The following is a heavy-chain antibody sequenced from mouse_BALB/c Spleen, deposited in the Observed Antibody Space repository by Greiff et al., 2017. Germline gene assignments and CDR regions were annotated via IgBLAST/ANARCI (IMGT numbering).Heavy chain of an antibody. CDR3: ARDRGYGNPFAY. Sequence: VQLKESGGGLVQPGGSLRLSCATSGFTFTDYYMSWVRQPPGKALEWLGFIRNKANGYTTEYSASVKGRFTISRDNSQSILYLQMNTLRAEDSATYYCARDRGYGNPFAYWGQGTLVTVSA. V-gene: IGHV7-3*02. CDR1: GFTFTDYY. J-gene: IGHJ3*01. D-gene: IGHD2-10*02. CDR2: IRNKANGYTT.